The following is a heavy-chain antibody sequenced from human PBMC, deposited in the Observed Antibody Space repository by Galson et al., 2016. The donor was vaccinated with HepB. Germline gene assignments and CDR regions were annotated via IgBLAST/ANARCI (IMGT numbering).Heavy chain of an antibody. CDR3: IWDDHVYYGMAV. CDR1: GLTFSHAW. V-gene: IGHV3-15*07. CDR2: IKKGGTT. Sequence: SLRLSCAVSGLTFSHAWMNWGRQAPGKGLEWVGRIKKGGTTDYAAPVKGRFTISRDDSNNTVYLQMNSLKPEDTAVYYCIWDDHVYYGMAVWGQGTTVTVSS. J-gene: IGHJ6*02. D-gene: IGHD3-16*01.